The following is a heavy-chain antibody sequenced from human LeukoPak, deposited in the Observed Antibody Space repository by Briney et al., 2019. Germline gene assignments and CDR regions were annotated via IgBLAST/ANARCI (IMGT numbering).Heavy chain of an antibody. D-gene: IGHD3-3*01. CDR2: INPSGGST. Sequence: ASVKVSCKASGYTFTSYYMHWVRQAPGQGLEWMGIINPSGGSTSYAQKFQGRVTMTWDTSTSTVYMELSSLRSEDTAVYYCARGRRLRFLEWFQTHFDYWGQGTLVTVSS. CDR3: ARGRRLRFLEWFQTHFDY. J-gene: IGHJ4*02. V-gene: IGHV1-46*03. CDR1: GYTFTSYY.